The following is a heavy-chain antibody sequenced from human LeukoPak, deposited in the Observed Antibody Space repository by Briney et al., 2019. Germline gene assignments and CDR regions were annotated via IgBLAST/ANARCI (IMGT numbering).Heavy chain of an antibody. Sequence: SQTLSLTCTVSGGSISSGSYYWSWIRQPAGKGLEWIGRIYTSGSTNYNPSLKSRVTISVDTSKNQFSLKLSSVTAADTAVYYCARARNYDFWSGYYSFDYWGQGTLVTDSS. CDR1: GGSISSGSYY. J-gene: IGHJ4*02. V-gene: IGHV4-61*02. D-gene: IGHD3-3*01. CDR2: IYTSGST. CDR3: ARARNYDFWSGYYSFDY.